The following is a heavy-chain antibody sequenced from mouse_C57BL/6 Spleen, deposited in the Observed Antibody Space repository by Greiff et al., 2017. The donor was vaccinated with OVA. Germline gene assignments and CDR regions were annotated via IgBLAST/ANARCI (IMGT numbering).Heavy chain of an antibody. CDR2: INPDSSTI. CDR1: GIDFSRYW. CDR3: ARNLPYYGSSQGYFDV. D-gene: IGHD1-1*01. V-gene: IGHV4-1*01. J-gene: IGHJ1*03. Sequence: EVKLLESGGGLVQPGGSLKLSCAASGIDFSRYWMSWVRRAPGKGLEWIGEINPDSSTINYAPSLKDKFIISRDNAKNTLYLQMSKVRSEDTALYYCARNLPYYGSSQGYFDVWGTGTTVTVSS.